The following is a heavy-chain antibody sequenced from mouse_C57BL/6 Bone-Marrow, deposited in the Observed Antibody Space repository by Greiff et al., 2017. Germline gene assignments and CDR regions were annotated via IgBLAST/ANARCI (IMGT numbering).Heavy chain of an antibody. CDR2: ISDGGSYT. V-gene: IGHV5-4*03. D-gene: IGHD2-1*01. CDR3: ARVTILYPFAY. CDR1: GFTFSSYA. Sequence: EVKVVESGGGLVKPGGSLKLSCAASGFTFSSYAMSWVRQTPEKRLEWVATISDGGSYTYYPDNVKGRFTISRDNAKNNLYLQMSHLKSEDTAMYYCARVTILYPFAYWGQGSRVTVSA. J-gene: IGHJ3*01.